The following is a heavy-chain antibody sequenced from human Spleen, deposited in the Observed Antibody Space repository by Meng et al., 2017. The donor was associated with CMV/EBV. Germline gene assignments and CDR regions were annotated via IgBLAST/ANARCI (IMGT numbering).Heavy chain of an antibody. Sequence: GGSLRLSCAAAGSTFSTYDMNWVRQAPGKGLEWVSSISSGSSYIYYADSVKGRFTISSDNAQNSLYLQMNGLRAEDTACYYFARDLGGTYGDTKFDFCGPGTLVTVSS. D-gene: IGHD4-17*01. J-gene: IGHJ4*02. CDR3: ARDLGGTYGDTKFDF. V-gene: IGHV3-21*04. CDR2: ISSGSSYI. CDR1: GSTFSTYD.